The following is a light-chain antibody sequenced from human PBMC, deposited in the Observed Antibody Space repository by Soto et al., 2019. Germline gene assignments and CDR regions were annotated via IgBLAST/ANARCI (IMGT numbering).Light chain of an antibody. CDR1: KLGNKY. CDR2: QDI. J-gene: IGLJ2*01. V-gene: IGLV3-1*01. Sequence: SYELTQPPSVSVSAGQTASITCSGDKLGNKYACWYQQKPGQSPVLVIYQDIKRPSGIPERFSGSNSGNTATLTISGTQAMDEADYYCQAWDSSTVVFGGGTKLTV. CDR3: QAWDSSTVV.